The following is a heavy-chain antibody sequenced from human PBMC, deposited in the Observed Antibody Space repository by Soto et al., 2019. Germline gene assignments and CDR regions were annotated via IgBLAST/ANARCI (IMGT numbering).Heavy chain of an antibody. CDR2: IIPIFGTA. V-gene: IGHV1-69*06. D-gene: IGHD3-22*01. CDR3: ARDPPYYYDSSGPV. J-gene: IGHJ4*02. CDR1: RGTFRSYA. Sequence: ASVKVSCKASRGTFRSYAISCVRQAPGQGLEWMGGIIPIFGTANYAQKFQGRVTITADKSTSTAYMELSSLRSEDTAVYYCARDPPYYYDSSGPVWGQGTLVTVSS.